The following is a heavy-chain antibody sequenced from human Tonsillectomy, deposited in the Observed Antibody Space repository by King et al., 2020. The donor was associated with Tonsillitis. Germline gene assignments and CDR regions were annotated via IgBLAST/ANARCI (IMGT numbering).Heavy chain of an antibody. CDR1: GFTFSTYG. V-gene: IGHV3-30*18. D-gene: IGHD3-3*01. J-gene: IGHJ4*02. CDR3: AKEGDVLRFLQWLPADY. CDR2: ISQDGSNK. Sequence: VQLVESGGGVVQTGKSLRLSCAASGFTFSTYGMHWVRQAPGKGLEWVAVISQDGSNKYYADSVKGRFTISRDNSKNTLYLQMNSLRAEDTAVYYCAKEGDVLRFLQWLPADYWGQGTLVTVSS.